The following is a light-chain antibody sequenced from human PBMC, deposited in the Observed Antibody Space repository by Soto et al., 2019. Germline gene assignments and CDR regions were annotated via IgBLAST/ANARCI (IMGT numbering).Light chain of an antibody. V-gene: IGLV2-8*01. J-gene: IGLJ1*01. CDR2: EAT. Sequence: QSVLTQPPSASGSLGQSVTISCTGTSNDIGKYNYVYWYQQHPGRAPKLMIYEATKRPSGVPDRCSGSKAGNTASLTVSGLQAEDEADYYCISDAGRNTFYVFGTGTKVTVL. CDR3: ISDAGRNTFYV. CDR1: SNDIGKYNY.